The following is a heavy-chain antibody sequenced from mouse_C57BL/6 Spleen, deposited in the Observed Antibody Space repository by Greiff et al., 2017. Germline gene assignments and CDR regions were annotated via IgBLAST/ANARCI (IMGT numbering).Heavy chain of an antibody. J-gene: IGHJ4*01. V-gene: IGHV2-2*01. CDR1: GFSLTSSG. CDR3: ASSTGAPLYSAMDY. CDR2: IWSGGST. Sequence: QVQLKQSGPGLVQPSQSLSITCTVSGFSLTSSGVHWVRQSPGKGLEWLGVIWSGGSTDYNAAFISRLSISKDNSKSNVFFKMNSLQADDTAIYYCASSTGAPLYSAMDYWGQGTTVTVSS. D-gene: IGHD4-1*01.